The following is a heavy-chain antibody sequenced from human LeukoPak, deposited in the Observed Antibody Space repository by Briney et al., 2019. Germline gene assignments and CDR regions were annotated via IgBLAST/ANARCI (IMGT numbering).Heavy chain of an antibody. CDR1: GGSISSGDYY. CDR3: ARPPYSNYGPSWFDP. D-gene: IGHD4-11*01. CDR2: INHSGTT. Sequence: PSETLSLTCTVSGGSISSGDYYWSWIRQSPRKGLEWIGEINHSGTTNYNPSLKTRVTISVDTSKNQFSLQLTSVTAADTAVYYCARPPYSNYGPSWFDPWGQGTLVTVSS. V-gene: IGHV4-39*07. J-gene: IGHJ5*02.